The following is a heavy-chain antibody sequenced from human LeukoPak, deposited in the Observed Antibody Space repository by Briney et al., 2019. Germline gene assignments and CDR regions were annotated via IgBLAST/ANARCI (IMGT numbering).Heavy chain of an antibody. CDR2: IYYSGST. D-gene: IGHD3-10*01. V-gene: IGHV4-39*01. CDR1: GGSISSSSYY. Sequence: SETLSLTCTVSGGSISSSSYYWGWIRQPPGKGLEWIGSIYYSGSTYYNPSLKSRVTISLDTSKNQFSLKLSSVTAADTALYYCARQDYSGSGSYYMDVWDKGTTVTISS. CDR3: ARQDYSGSGSYYMDV. J-gene: IGHJ6*03.